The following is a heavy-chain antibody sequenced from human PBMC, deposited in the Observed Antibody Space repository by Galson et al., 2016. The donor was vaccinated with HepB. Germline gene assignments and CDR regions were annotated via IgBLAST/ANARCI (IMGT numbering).Heavy chain of an antibody. Sequence: RQAPGKGLEWVAVISPDGSKIYYADSVKGRFTISRDNSKSTLFLQMNSLRADDTAMYYCAKVFRQYSYGYSGWYFDLWGRGTLVTVSS. J-gene: IGHJ2*01. CDR3: AKVFRQYSYGYSGWYFDL. V-gene: IGHV3-30*18. CDR2: ISPDGSKI. D-gene: IGHD5-18*01.